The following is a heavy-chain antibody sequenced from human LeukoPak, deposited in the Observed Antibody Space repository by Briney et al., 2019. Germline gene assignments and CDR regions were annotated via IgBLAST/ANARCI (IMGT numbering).Heavy chain of an antibody. CDR1: GYTFTSYG. D-gene: IGHD4-17*01. CDR3: ARAATVTTKFDY. Sequence: ASVKVFCKASGYTFTSYGISWVRQAPGQGLEWMGWISAYNGNTNYAQKLQGRVTMTTDTSTSTAYMELRSLRSDDTAVYYCARAATVTTKFDYWGQATLVTVSS. J-gene: IGHJ4*02. CDR2: ISAYNGNT. V-gene: IGHV1-18*01.